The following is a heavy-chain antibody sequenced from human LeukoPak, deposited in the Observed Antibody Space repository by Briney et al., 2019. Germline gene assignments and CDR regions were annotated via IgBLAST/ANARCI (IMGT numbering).Heavy chain of an antibody. CDR2: ISGSGGST. V-gene: IGHV3-23*01. D-gene: IGHD6-13*01. CDR1: GFTFSSYA. CDR3: AKVSSSWYLVRSYFDY. Sequence: GESLRLSCAASGFTFSSYAMSWVRQAPGKGLEWVSAISGSGGSTYYADSVKGRFTISRDNSKNTLYLQMNSPRAEDTAVYYCAKVSSSWYLVRSYFDYWGQGTLVTVSS. J-gene: IGHJ4*02.